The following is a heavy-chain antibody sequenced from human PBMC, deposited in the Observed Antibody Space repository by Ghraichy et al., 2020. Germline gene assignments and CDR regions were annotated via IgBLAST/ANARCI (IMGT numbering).Heavy chain of an antibody. Sequence: GGSLRLSCAASGFTFSNSWMYWVRQAPGKGLVWVSRINSDGSSTSYADFVKGRFTISRDNAKNTLYLQMNSLTAEDTAIYYCARGPPGSYLDYWGQGTLVTVSS. D-gene: IGHD1-26*01. CDR1: GFTFSNSW. V-gene: IGHV3-74*01. J-gene: IGHJ4*02. CDR3: ARGPPGSYLDY. CDR2: INSDGSST.